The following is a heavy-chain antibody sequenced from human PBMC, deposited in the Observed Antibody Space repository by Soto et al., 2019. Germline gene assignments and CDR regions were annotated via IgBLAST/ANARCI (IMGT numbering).Heavy chain of an antibody. Sequence: SETLSLTCAVYGGSFSGYYWSWIRQPPGKGLEWIGEINHSGSTNYNPSLKSRVTISVDTSKNLFSLKLSSVTAADTAVYYCARVSRYCSGGSCYSGWFDPWGQGTLVTVS. CDR2: INHSGST. CDR1: GGSFSGYY. D-gene: IGHD2-15*01. J-gene: IGHJ5*02. CDR3: ARVSRYCSGGSCYSGWFDP. V-gene: IGHV4-34*01.